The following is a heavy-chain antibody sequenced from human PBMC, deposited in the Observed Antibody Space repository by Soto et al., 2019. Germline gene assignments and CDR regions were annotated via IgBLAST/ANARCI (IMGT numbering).Heavy chain of an antibody. CDR1: GGSFSGYY. CDR2: IXXXGXT. D-gene: IGHD6-13*01. Sequence: SETPSLTCAVYGGSFSGYYWSWIRQPPGKGLEWXGXIXXXGXTXXXPXXXXRVTISVDTSKNQFSLKLRSVTAADTAVYYCARGLSSPVSNWFDPWGQGTLVTVSS. J-gene: IGHJ5*02. V-gene: IGHV4-34*01. CDR3: ARGLSSPVSNWFDP.